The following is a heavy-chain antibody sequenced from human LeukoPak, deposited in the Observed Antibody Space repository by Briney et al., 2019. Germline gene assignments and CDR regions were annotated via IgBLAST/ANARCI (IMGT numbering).Heavy chain of an antibody. D-gene: IGHD3-3*01. Sequence: GEYPKISCKGSGYIFTTYWIGWVRQTPGQGPGWMGVIYPDDSDTRYSPSFQGQVTISADKSISTAYLQWSSLKTSDTAMYYCARHRTYYDFWSGYVTDAFDIWGQGTMVTVSS. CDR3: ARHRTYYDFWSGYVTDAFDI. CDR1: GYIFTTYW. CDR2: IYPDDSDT. V-gene: IGHV5-51*01. J-gene: IGHJ3*02.